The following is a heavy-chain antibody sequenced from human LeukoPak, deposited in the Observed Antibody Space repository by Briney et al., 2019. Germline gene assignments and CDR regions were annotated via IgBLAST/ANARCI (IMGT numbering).Heavy chain of an antibody. J-gene: IGHJ4*02. CDR2: ISAGSSNT. Sequence: GGSLRLSCSASGFIFTSYGMSWVRQAPGSGLQWVAYISAGSSNTFYADSVKGRFTISRDDAGNFLHLQMNSLSAEDTGVYYCARSAVQANTPFYFDFWGQGALVAVSS. D-gene: IGHD1-26*01. CDR3: ARSAVQANTPFYFDF. V-gene: IGHV3-48*01. CDR1: GFIFTSYG.